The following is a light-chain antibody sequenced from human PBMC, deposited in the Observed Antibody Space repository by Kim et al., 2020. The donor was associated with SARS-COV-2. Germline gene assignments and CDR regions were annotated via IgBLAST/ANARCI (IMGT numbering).Light chain of an antibody. V-gene: IGLV2-14*01. CDR3: SSYTSSSTYVV. Sequence: QSALTQPASVSGSPGQSITISCTGTSSDVGGYNYVFWYQQHPGKAPKLMIYDVSKRPSGVSNRFSGSKSGNTASLTISGLQAEDEADYYCSSYTSSSTYVVFGGGTQLTVL. CDR2: DVS. CDR1: SSDVGGYNY. J-gene: IGLJ2*01.